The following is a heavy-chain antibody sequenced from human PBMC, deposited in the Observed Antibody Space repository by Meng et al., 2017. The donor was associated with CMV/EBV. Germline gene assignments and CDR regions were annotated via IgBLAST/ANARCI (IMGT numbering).Heavy chain of an antibody. Sequence: GGSLRLSCAASGFTFSSYDMHWVRQAPGKGLEWVAFLGYDGSIKYYAESVKGRFTISRDNSKNTLSMQMNSLRAEDTAVYYCAKVSRESCYYCGMDVWGQGTTVIVSS. CDR3: AKVSRESCYYCGMDV. J-gene: IGHJ6*02. D-gene: IGHD2-2*01. CDR1: GFTFSSYD. CDR2: LGYDGSIK. V-gene: IGHV3-30*02.